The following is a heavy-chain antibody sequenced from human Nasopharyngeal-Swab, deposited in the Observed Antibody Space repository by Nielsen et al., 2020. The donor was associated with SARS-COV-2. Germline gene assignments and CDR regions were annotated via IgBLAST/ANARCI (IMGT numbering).Heavy chain of an antibody. CDR2: INPSGGST. CDR3: ARGRDCTNGVCYAGGTDAFDI. D-gene: IGHD2-8*01. Sequence: WVRQAPGQGLEWMGIINPSGGSTSYARKFQGRVTMTRGTSTSTVYMELSSLRSEDTAVYYCARGRDCTNGVCYAGGTDAFDIWGQGTMVTVSS. V-gene: IGHV1-46*01. J-gene: IGHJ3*02.